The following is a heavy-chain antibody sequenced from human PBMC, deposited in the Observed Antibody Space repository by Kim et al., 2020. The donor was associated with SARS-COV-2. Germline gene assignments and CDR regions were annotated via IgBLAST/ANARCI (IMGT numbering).Heavy chain of an antibody. J-gene: IGHJ6*02. V-gene: IGHV3-48*03. D-gene: IGHD3-3*01. Sequence: FTISRDNAKNSLYLQMNSLRAEDTAVYYCARETYYDFWSGSPADYGMDVWGQGTTVTVSS. CDR3: ARETYYDFWSGSPADYGMDV.